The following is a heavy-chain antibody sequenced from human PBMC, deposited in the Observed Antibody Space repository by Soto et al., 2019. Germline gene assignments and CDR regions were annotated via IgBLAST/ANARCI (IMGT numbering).Heavy chain of an antibody. J-gene: IGHJ5*02. V-gene: IGHV4-31*03. Sequence: QVQLQESGPGLVKPSQTLSLTCTVSGGSISSGGYYWSWIRQHPGKGLEWIGYIYYSGTTYYNPSLRRRVTISVYTSKSQFSLRLTSVTAADTAVYYCARGVDPGGQGTLVTVSS. CDR2: IYYSGTT. CDR1: GGSISSGGYY. CDR3: ARGVDP.